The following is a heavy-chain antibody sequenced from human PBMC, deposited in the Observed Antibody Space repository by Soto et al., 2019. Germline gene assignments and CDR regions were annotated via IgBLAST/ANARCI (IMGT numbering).Heavy chain of an antibody. J-gene: IGHJ3*02. CDR1: GFTFSDYY. D-gene: IGHD3-16*01. CDR2: ISSSGSTI. CDR3: ARVGGNSYDYIWGSYPTRAFDI. Sequence: GGSLRVSCAASGFTFSDYYMSWIRQAPGKGLEWVSYISSSGSTIYYADSVKGRFTISRDNAKNSLYLQMNSLRAEDTAVYYCARVGGNSYDYIWGSYPTRAFDIWGQGTMVTVSS. V-gene: IGHV3-11*01.